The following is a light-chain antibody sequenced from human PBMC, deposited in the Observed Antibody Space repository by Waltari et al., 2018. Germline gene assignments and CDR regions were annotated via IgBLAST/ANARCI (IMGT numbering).Light chain of an antibody. V-gene: IGKV1-8*01. CDR1: QGISSY. Sequence: AIRITQSLSSLSASTGDRVTITCRASQGISSYLAWYQQKPGKAPKLLIYAASTLQSGVPSRFSGSGSGTDFTLTISCLQSEDFATYYCQQYYSYLITFGQGTRLEIK. J-gene: IGKJ5*01. CDR3: QQYYSYLIT. CDR2: AAS.